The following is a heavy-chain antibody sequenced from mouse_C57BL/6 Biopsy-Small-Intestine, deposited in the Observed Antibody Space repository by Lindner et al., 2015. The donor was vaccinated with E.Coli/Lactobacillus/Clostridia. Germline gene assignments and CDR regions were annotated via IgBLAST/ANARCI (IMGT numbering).Heavy chain of an antibody. J-gene: IGHJ2*01. CDR1: GYAFSSSW. Sequence: VQLQESGPELVKPGASVNISCKASGYAFSSSWMNWVKQRPGKGLEWIGRIYPGDGDTNYNGKFKGKATLTADKSSSTAYMQLSSLTSEDSAVYFCARDTRLDYWGQGTTLTVSS. D-gene: IGHD1-1*01. CDR2: IYPGDGDT. V-gene: IGHV1-82*01. CDR3: ARDTRLDY.